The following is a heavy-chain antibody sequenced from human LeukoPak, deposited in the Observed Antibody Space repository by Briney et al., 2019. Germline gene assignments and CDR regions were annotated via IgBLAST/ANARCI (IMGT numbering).Heavy chain of an antibody. CDR3: ARVGPGARLYFFDY. J-gene: IGHJ4*02. CDR2: VKQDASDK. Sequence: GGSLRLSCAASGFTFSSYWMSWVRQAPGKGLEWVANVKQDASDKYYEDSVKGRFAFSRDNARNTVFLQMNSLRAEDTAVYYCARVGPGARLYFFDYWGQGTLVTVSS. CDR1: GFTFSSYW. V-gene: IGHV3-7*03. D-gene: IGHD3-10*01.